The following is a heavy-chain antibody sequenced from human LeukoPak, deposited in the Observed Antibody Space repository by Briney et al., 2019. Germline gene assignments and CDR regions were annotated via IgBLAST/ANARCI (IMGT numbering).Heavy chain of an antibody. D-gene: IGHD6-19*01. V-gene: IGHV4-34*01. CDR1: GGSFSGYY. Sequence: SETLSLTCAVYGGSFSGYYWSWIRQPPGKGLEWIGEINHSGSTNYNPSLKSRVTVSVDTSKNQFSLKLSSVTAADTAVYYCARRPNQGQAWSSGTYYYYYMDVWGKGTTVTISS. CDR3: ARRPNQGQAWSSGTYYYYYMDV. CDR2: INHSGST. J-gene: IGHJ6*03.